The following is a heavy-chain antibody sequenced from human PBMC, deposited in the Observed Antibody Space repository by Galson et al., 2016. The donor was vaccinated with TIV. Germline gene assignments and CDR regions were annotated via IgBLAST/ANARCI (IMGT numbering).Heavy chain of an antibody. CDR3: TKVPSSGFSYYYGLDV. D-gene: IGHD3-22*01. V-gene: IGHV3-23*01. CDR1: GFTFSIFA. J-gene: IGHJ6*02. Sequence: SLRLSCAASGFTFSIFAMTWVRQAPGMGLEWVSAISGGGGSTYYADSAKGRFTISRDNSKNTLFLQMNSLRAEDTAVYYCTKVPSSGFSYYYGLDVWGQGTTVTVPS. CDR2: ISGGGGST.